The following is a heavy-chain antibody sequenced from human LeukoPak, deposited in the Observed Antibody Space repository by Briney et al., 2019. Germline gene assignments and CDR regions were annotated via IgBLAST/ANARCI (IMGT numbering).Heavy chain of an antibody. V-gene: IGHV3-21*01. Sequence: GGSLRLFCATSGFTFSRFSMNWVRQAPGKGLEWVSSISSSGTYIYYADSVKGRFTISRDSAKNSLYLQMNSLRAEDTAVYYCARDSVGPFRRSPTNAFDVWGQGTMVTVSS. CDR2: ISSSGTYI. J-gene: IGHJ3*01. CDR1: GFTFSRFS. CDR3: ARDSVGPFRRSPTNAFDV. D-gene: IGHD4-23*01.